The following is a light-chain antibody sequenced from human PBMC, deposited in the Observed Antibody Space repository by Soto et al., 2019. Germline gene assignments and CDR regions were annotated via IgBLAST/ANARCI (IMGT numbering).Light chain of an antibody. CDR2: GAS. Sequence: DMQMTQSPSSLSASVGDRVTITCRPSQTIDNYLNWYQHKPGKAPKLLIYGASTLQSGVSSRFTGSASGTDFPLTIDNLQAEDFATYYCQQTYTIPFAFGQGTKLEI. J-gene: IGKJ2*01. CDR3: QQTYTIPFA. V-gene: IGKV1-39*01. CDR1: QTIDNY.